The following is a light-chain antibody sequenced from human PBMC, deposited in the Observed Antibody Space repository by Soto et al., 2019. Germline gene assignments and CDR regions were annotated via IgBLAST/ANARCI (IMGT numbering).Light chain of an antibody. CDR1: QSVRRN. V-gene: IGKV3-15*01. CDR2: DAS. J-gene: IGKJ2*01. Sequence: EIVMTQSPATLSVSPGERATLSCRASQSVRRNLAWYQQKPGQPPRLLIYDASTRATGIPARFSGSASGTEFILTISSLQSEDFAVYYCQQYNDWPPYTFGQGTKLEIK. CDR3: QQYNDWPPYT.